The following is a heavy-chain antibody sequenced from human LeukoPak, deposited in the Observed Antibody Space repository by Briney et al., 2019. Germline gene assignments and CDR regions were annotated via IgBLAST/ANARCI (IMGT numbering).Heavy chain of an antibody. Sequence: GGSLRLSCAASGFTFSSYAMSWVRQAPGKGLEWVGRTRNKANSYTTQYAASVKGRFTISRDDSRNSLYLQMNSLKTEDTAVYYCASAHIVDPYYFDSWGQGTLVTVSS. J-gene: IGHJ4*02. V-gene: IGHV3-72*01. CDR3: ASAHIVDPYYFDS. D-gene: IGHD2-21*01. CDR2: TRNKANSYTT. CDR1: GFTFSSYA.